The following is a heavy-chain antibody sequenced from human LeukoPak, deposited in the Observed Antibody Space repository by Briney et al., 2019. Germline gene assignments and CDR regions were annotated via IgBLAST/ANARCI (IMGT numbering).Heavy chain of an antibody. CDR3: ARDRLMNRFDY. V-gene: IGHV3-30*04. J-gene: IGHJ4*02. CDR1: GFTFSNFA. CDR2: LSYDGNNK. Sequence: GGSLRLSCTASGFTFSNFAMHWVRQAPGKGLEWVAVLSYDGNNKYYADSLKGRITISRDNAKNTLYLQMNSLRAEDTAVYYCARDRLMNRFDYWGQGTLVTVSS. D-gene: IGHD5-12*01.